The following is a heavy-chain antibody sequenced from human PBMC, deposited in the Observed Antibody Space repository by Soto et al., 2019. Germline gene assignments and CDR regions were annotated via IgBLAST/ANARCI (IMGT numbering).Heavy chain of an antibody. V-gene: IGHV1-69*13. CDR1: GGTFSSYA. CDR3: ARDRTAHGDGYFDY. J-gene: IGHJ4*02. Sequence: SVKVSCKASGGTFSSYAISWVRQAPGQGLEWMGGIIPIFGTANYAQKFQGRVTITADESTSTAYMELSSLRSEDTAVYYCARDRTAHGDGYFDYWGQGTLVTVSS. CDR2: IIPIFGTA. D-gene: IGHD4-17*01.